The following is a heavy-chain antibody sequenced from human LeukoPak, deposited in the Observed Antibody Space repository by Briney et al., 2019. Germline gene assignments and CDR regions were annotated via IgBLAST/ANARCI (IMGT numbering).Heavy chain of an antibody. Sequence: GGSLRLSCAASGLTFSDYYMSWLRQAPGKCPSCASSITTTSTYIYYADSVKGRFTISRDNAKNSLYLQMNSLRAEDTAVYYCARSAGSGWYRAPYYYYGMDVWGQGTTVTVSS. J-gene: IGHJ6*02. CDR3: ARSAGSGWYRAPYYYYGMDV. CDR1: GLTFSDYY. CDR2: ITTTSTYI. D-gene: IGHD6-19*01. V-gene: IGHV3-11*06.